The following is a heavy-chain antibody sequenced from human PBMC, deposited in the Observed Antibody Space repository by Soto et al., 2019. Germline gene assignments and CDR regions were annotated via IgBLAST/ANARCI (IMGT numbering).Heavy chain of an antibody. J-gene: IGHJ4*02. CDR2: IDSGGNT. D-gene: IGHD6-13*01. Sequence: GGSLRLSCAASGFTVSSNYMTWVRQAPGKGLQWVSVIDSGGNTFYADSVKGRFTISRDDSGNTLNLQMGSLRADDTAVYYCARGRESRSIFDYWGRGTLVTVSS. CDR1: GFTVSSNY. V-gene: IGHV3-53*01. CDR3: ARGRESRSIFDY.